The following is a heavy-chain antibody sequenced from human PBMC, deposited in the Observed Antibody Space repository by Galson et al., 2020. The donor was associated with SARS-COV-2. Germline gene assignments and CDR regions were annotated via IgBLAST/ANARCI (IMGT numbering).Heavy chain of an antibody. V-gene: IGHV4-34*01. CDR1: GGSFSGSY. D-gene: IGHD6-13*01. CDR3: ARGRYSSSWYGSGNWFDP. Sequence: SETLSLTCAVYGGSFSGSYWSWIRQPPGKGLEWIGEINHSGSTNYNPSLKSRVTISVDTSKNQFSLKLSSVTAADTAVYYCARGRYSSSWYGSGNWFDPWGQGTLVTVSS. J-gene: IGHJ5*02. CDR2: INHSGST.